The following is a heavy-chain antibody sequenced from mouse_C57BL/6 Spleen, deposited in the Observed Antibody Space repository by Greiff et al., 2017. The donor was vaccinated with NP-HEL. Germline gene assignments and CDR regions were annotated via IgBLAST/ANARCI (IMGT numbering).Heavy chain of an antibody. Sequence: EVKLVASGGGLVQPGGSLKLSCAASGFTFSDYGMAWVRQAPRKGPEWVAFISNLAYSIYYADTVTGRFTISRENAKNTLYLEMSSLRSEDTAMYYCARQGYGSSYDWYFDGWGTGTTVTVSS. J-gene: IGHJ1*03. V-gene: IGHV5-15*01. CDR1: GFTFSDYG. CDR2: ISNLAYSI. CDR3: ARQGYGSSYDWYFDG. D-gene: IGHD1-1*01.